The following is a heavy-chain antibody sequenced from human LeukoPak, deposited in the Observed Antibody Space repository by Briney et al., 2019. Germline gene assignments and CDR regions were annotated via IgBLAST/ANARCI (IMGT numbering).Heavy chain of an antibody. CDR1: GFSFSNYG. CDR3: AFESMTTVTFDY. CDR2: IRYDGSNK. V-gene: IGHV3-30*02. Sequence: GGSLRLSCSASGFSFSNYGMHWVRQAPGKGLEWVAFIRYDGSNKYYADSVKGRFTISRDNSKNTLYLQMNSLRAEDTAVYYCAFESMTTVTFDYWGQGTLVTVSS. D-gene: IGHD4-11*01. J-gene: IGHJ4*02.